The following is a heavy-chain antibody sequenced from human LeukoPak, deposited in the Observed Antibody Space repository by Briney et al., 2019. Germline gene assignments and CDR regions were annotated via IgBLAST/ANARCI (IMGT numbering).Heavy chain of an antibody. J-gene: IGHJ4*02. V-gene: IGHV3-23*01. CDR2: ISGSGGST. Sequence: PGGSLRLSCAASGFTFSTYAVSWVRQAPGKGLEWVSAISGSGGSTYYADFVKGRFTISRDNSKNTVYLQMNSLRAEDTAVYYCAKPAYYDSNDYYSPFDYWGQGTLVTVSS. D-gene: IGHD3-22*01. CDR3: AKPAYYDSNDYYSPFDY. CDR1: GFTFSTYA.